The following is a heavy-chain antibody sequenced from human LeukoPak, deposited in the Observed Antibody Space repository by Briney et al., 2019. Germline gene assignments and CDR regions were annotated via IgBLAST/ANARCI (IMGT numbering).Heavy chain of an antibody. J-gene: IGHJ3*02. V-gene: IGHV3-21*01. CDR1: GFTFSSYS. CDR2: ISSSSSYI. D-gene: IGHD3-22*01. CDR3: ARGTMKYRAFDI. Sequence: GGTLRLSWAASGFTFSSYSMNWVRQAPGQGLEWVSSISSSSSYIYYADSVKGRFTISRDNAKNSLYLQMNSLRAEDTAVYYCARGTMKYRAFDIWGQGTMVTVSS.